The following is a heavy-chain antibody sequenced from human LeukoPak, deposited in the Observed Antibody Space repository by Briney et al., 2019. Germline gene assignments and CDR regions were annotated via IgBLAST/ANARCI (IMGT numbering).Heavy chain of an antibody. CDR1: EFTFSDYY. CDR3: ARGPFWSGYYDD. D-gene: IGHD3-3*01. Sequence: GGSLRLSCAASEFTFSDYYMSWIRHAPGKGLEWVSYISSSGSTIYYADSVKGRFTISRDNAKKSLYLQMNSLRAEDTAVYYCARGPFWSGYYDDWGQGALVSVSS. J-gene: IGHJ4*02. V-gene: IGHV3-11*01. CDR2: ISSSGSTI.